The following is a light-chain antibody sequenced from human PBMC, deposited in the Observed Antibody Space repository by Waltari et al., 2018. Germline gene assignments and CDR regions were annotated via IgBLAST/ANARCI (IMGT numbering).Light chain of an antibody. CDR2: GNT. Sequence: QSVLTQPPSVSGAPGQGVTISCTGSSSNIGAGYDVHWYQHLPGTAPKLLIYGNTRRPSGVPDRFSGSRSGTSASLAITGLLAEDEGDYYCQTYDSSLSGRIFGGGTKVTVL. V-gene: IGLV1-40*01. CDR3: QTYDSSLSGRI. J-gene: IGLJ2*01. CDR1: SSNIGAGYD.